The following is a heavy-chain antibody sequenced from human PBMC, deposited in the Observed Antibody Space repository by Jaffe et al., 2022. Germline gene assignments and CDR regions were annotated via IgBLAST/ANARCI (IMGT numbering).Heavy chain of an antibody. D-gene: IGHD5-12*01. CDR2: INPNSGGT. V-gene: IGHV1-2*06. CDR3: ASYLPQARGYDSEQPQTGDGPSRNP. Sequence: QVQLVQSGAEVKKPGASVKVSCKASGYTFTGYYMHWVRQAPGQGLEWMGRINPNSGGTNYAQKFQGRVTMTRDTSISTAYMELSRLRSDDTAVYYCASYLPQARGYDSEQPQTGDGPSRNPWGQGTLVTVSS. CDR1: GYTFTGYY. J-gene: IGHJ5*02.